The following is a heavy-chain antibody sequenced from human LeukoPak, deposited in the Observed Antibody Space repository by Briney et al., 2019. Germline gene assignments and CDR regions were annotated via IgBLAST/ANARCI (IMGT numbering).Heavy chain of an antibody. V-gene: IGHV1-2*02. CDR2: INPNSGGT. J-gene: IGHJ4*02. CDR3: ARGHRDSVGWYHVDF. CDR1: GYTFTDYL. D-gene: IGHD6-19*01. Sequence: GASVKVSCKASGYTFTDYLMHWVRQAPGQGLEWMGWINPNSGGTNSAQKFQGRVTMTRDTSISTAYMELPSLISDDTAVYYCARGHRDSVGWYHVDFWGQGTLVTVSS.